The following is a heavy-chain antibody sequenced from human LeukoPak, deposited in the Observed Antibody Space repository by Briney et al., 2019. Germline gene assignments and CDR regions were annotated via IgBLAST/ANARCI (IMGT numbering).Heavy chain of an antibody. V-gene: IGHV4-4*02. Sequence: SGTLPLTRAVSGGSISSSNWWSWVRQPPGKGLEWIGEIYHSGSTNYNPSLKSRVTISVDKSKNQFSLKLNSVTAADTAVYYCARHASLRSPYDYWGRGTLVTVSS. CDR2: IYHSGST. CDR1: GGSISSSNW. D-gene: IGHD3-16*01. J-gene: IGHJ4*02. CDR3: ARHASLRSPYDY.